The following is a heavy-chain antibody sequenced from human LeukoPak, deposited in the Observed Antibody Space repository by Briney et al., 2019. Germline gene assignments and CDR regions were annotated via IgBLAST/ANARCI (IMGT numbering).Heavy chain of an antibody. CDR2: IYSGGST. Sequence: PGGSLRLSCAASGFTVSSNYMSWVRQAPGKGLEWVSVIYSGGSTYYADSVKGRFTISRDNSKNTLYLQMNSLSAEDTAMYYCARRATTERGHSYGLDFWGQGTLVTVSS. D-gene: IGHD5-18*01. J-gene: IGHJ4*02. CDR3: ARRATTERGHSYGLDF. V-gene: IGHV3-66*01. CDR1: GFTVSSNY.